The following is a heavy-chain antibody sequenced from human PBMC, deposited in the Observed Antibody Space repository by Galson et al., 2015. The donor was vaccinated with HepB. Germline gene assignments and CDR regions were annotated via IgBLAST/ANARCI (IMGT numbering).Heavy chain of an antibody. CDR1: GFTFSDYY. V-gene: IGHV3-72*01. CDR2: VRHKARRYTT. CDR3: ARGTMAARPVGLNY. J-gene: IGHJ4*02. Sequence: SLRLSCAASGFTFSDYYMEWVRQAPGKGLEWVGRVRHKARRYTTDYVASVEGRFTISRDDSKNSLYLQMNSLRAADTAVYYCARGTMAARPVGLNYWGQGTLVTVSS. D-gene: IGHD6-6*01.